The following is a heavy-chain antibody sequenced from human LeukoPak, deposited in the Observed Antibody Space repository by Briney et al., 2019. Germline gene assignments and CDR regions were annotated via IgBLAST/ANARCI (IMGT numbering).Heavy chain of an antibody. J-gene: IGHJ6*03. V-gene: IGHV3-7*03. D-gene: IGHD3-10*01. Sequence: GALRLSCISSGFMYSNYWMTWVRVRQAPGKGLEWVANIKQDGSETYYVNSVKGRFTISRDNAKNSLYLQMNSLRAEDTALYYCAKDKGRGSGSYSYMDVWGKGTTVTISS. CDR1: GFMYSNYW. CDR2: IKQDGSET. CDR3: AKDKGRGSGSYSYMDV.